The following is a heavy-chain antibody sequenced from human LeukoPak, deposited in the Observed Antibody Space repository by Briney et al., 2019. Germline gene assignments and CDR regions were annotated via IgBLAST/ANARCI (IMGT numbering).Heavy chain of an antibody. Sequence: GGSLRLSCAASGFTFSNYAMSWVRQAPGKGLEWVSAISGSGDVTYYADSVKGRFTISRDNSKNTLYLQMNSLRADDTAVYYCAKGRGYSYGPNWFDPWGQGTLVTVSS. CDR3: AKGRGYSYGPNWFDP. D-gene: IGHD5-18*01. V-gene: IGHV3-23*01. J-gene: IGHJ5*02. CDR1: GFTFSNYA. CDR2: ISGSGDVT.